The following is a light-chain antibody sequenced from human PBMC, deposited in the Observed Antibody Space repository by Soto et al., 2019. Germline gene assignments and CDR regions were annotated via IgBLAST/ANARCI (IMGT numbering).Light chain of an antibody. V-gene: IGKV3-20*01. J-gene: IGKJ4*01. CDR2: GAS. CDR1: QSITNNY. Sequence: EIVLTQSPGTLSLSPGESATLSCRASQSITNNYLAWYQQKPGRAHRLLIYGASSRATGIPDRFSGSGSGTDFTLTISRLEPEDFAMYYCQQYGYLVTFGGGTKVEIK. CDR3: QQYGYLVT.